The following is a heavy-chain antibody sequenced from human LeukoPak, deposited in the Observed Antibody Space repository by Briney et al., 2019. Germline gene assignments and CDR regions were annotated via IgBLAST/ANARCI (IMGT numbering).Heavy chain of an antibody. CDR3: AREIRKGQWPVFALNY. Sequence: ASALVSCKASGYTFTGHYMHWLRQAPEQGLEWMGWINPNNGGTNYAQKFQGRVTVTRDTSISTAYMELSRLRSDDTAVYYCAREIRKGQWPVFALNYWGQGTLVTASS. V-gene: IGHV1-2*02. CDR1: GYTFTGHY. D-gene: IGHD6-19*01. CDR2: INPNNGGT. J-gene: IGHJ4*02.